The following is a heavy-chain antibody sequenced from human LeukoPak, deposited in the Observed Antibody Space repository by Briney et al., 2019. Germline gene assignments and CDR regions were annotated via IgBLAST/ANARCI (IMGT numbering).Heavy chain of an antibody. CDR3: ARGRCTNGVCFHGMDV. Sequence: ASVKVSCKTSGYTFTTYGITWVRQAPGQGLEWVGWISGYNGNTNTNSAQKSQGRVTMTTDTSTTTAYMELGSLRSDDTAVYYCARGRCTNGVCFHGMDVWGQGTTVTVSS. V-gene: IGHV1-18*01. CDR2: ISGYNGNT. J-gene: IGHJ6*02. CDR1: GYTFTTYG. D-gene: IGHD2-8*01.